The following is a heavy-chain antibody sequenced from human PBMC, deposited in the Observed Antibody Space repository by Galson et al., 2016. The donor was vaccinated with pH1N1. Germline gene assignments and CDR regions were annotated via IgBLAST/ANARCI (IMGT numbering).Heavy chain of an antibody. CDR2: ISDSGST. J-gene: IGHJ4*02. CDR3: TRPGRRSPY. Sequence: SETLSLTCAVSGDSISDGYYWGWIRQPPGKGLEWIGSISDSGSTYYNSSLKSRVTISVDTSKNQFSLKMSSVTTADTAVYYCTRPGRRSPYWGQGTLVTVSS. CDR1: GDSISDGYY. V-gene: IGHV4-38-2*01.